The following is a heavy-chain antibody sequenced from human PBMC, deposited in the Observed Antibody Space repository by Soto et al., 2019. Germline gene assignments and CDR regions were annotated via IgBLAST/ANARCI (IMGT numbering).Heavy chain of an antibody. D-gene: IGHD3-22*01. CDR1: GGSISSSNW. CDR2: IYHSGST. V-gene: IGHV4-4*02. Sequence: PSETLSLTCAVSGGSISSSNWWSWVRQPPGKGLEWIGEIYHSGSTNYNPSLKSRVTISVDKSKNQFSLKLSSVTAADTAVYYCASSTEGNYYDSSGYYPNYYYGMDVWGQGTTVTVSS. CDR3: ASSTEGNYYDSSGYYPNYYYGMDV. J-gene: IGHJ6*02.